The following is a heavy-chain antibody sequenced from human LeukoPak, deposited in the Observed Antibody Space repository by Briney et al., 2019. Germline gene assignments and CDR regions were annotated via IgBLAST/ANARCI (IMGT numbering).Heavy chain of an antibody. D-gene: IGHD2-2*01. CDR2: IYYSGST. Sequence: SETLSLTCTVSGGSISSYYWSWIRQPPGKGLEWIGYIYYSGSTNYNPSLKSRVTISVDTSKNQFSLKLSSVTAADTAVYYCARGLYCSSTSCYDFDYWGQGTLVTVSS. J-gene: IGHJ4*02. V-gene: IGHV4-59*12. CDR1: GGSISSYY. CDR3: ARGLYCSSTSCYDFDY.